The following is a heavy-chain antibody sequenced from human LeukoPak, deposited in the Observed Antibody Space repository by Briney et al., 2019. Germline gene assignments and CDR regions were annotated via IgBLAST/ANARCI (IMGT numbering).Heavy chain of an antibody. Sequence: GASVKVPCKASGYTFTGYYMHWVRQAPGQGLEWMGWINPNSGGTNYAQKFQGRVTMTRDTPISTAYMELSRLRSEDTAVYYCARRVHEHYYYYMDVWGKGTTVTVSS. V-gene: IGHV1-2*02. CDR1: GYTFTGYY. CDR2: INPNSGGT. CDR3: ARRVHEHYYYYMDV. J-gene: IGHJ6*03.